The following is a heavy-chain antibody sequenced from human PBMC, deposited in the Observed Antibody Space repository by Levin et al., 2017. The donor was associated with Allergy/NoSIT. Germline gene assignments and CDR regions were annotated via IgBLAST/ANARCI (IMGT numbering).Heavy chain of an antibody. J-gene: IGHJ6*02. CDR1: GYTFTGYY. D-gene: IGHD3-10*01. CDR3: ALSAMVRGVTYYYYGMDG. Sequence: ASVKVSCKASGYTFTGYYMHWVRQAPGQGLEWMGWINPNSGGTNYAQKFQGRVTMTRDTSISTAYMELSRLSSDDTAVYYCALSAMVRGVTYYYYGMDGWGQGTTVTVSS. CDR2: INPNSGGT. V-gene: IGHV1-2*02.